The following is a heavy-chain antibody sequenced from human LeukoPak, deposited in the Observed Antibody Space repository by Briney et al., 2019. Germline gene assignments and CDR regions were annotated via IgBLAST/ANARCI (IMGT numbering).Heavy chain of an antibody. J-gene: IGHJ4*02. CDR3: ARVDSLNYRPKGADY. Sequence: GSLRLSCAASGLIVTSNYMSWVRQAPGKGLEWVSIIYPGGTAYYEDSVKGRFSISGDHSNNILYLQMNSLRAEDTAVYYCARVDSLNYRPKGADYWGQGTLVTVSS. CDR2: IYPGGTA. CDR1: GLIVTSNY. D-gene: IGHD1-7*01. V-gene: IGHV3-53*01.